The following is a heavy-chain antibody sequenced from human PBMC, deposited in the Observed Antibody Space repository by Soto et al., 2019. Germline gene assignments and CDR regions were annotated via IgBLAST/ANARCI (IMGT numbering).Heavy chain of an antibody. J-gene: IGHJ4*02. CDR1: GGTFSRYA. D-gene: IGHD5-18*01. CDR3: ASLRAMVFRLEN. V-gene: IGHV1-69*01. Sequence: QVQLVQSGAEVKKPGSSVKVSCKASGGTFSRYAISWVRQAPGQGLEWMGGIIPIFGTANYAQKFQGRVTITADESTSTAYMELSSLRSEDMAVYYCASLRAMVFRLENWGQGTLVTVSS. CDR2: IIPIFGTA.